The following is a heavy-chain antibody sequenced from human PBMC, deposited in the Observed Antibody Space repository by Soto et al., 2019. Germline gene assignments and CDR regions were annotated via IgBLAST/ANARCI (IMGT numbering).Heavy chain of an antibody. Sequence: QVLLAQSGAEVRNPGSSMNVSCKASGGSFSDSAFSWVRQAPGQGLEWMGGIIPMFAATKYAQRFQGRVTITADASTRTVYLARSSLTSADSAVYYCARGGIVAVPAALSSYDDYTNYRFDSWGQGTLVSVSS. CDR3: ARGGIVAVPAALSSYDDYTNYRFDS. CDR1: GGSFSDSA. CDR2: IIPMFAAT. D-gene: IGHD2-15*01. V-gene: IGHV1-69*01. J-gene: IGHJ4*02.